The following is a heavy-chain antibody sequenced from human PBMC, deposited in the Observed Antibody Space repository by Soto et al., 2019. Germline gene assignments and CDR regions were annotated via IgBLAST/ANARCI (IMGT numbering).Heavy chain of an antibody. V-gene: IGHV1-24*01. D-gene: IGHD1-26*01. CDR1: GYTLTELS. Sequence: GASVKVSCKVSGYTLTELSMHWVRQAPGKGLEWMGGFDPEDGETIYAQKIQGRVTMTEDTSTDTAYMELSSLRSEDTAVYYCAPLFYSGSPFDYWGQGTLVTVSS. CDR2: FDPEDGET. J-gene: IGHJ4*02. CDR3: APLFYSGSPFDY.